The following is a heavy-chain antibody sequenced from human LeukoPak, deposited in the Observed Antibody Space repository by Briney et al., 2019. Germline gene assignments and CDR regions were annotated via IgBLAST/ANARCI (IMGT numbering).Heavy chain of an antibody. CDR3: GRGRGGIWFGGSVFYGMDV. D-gene: IGHD3-10*01. CDR2: INHSGST. J-gene: IGHJ6*02. V-gene: IGHV4-34*01. Sequence: KPSETLSLTCAVYGGSFSGYYWSWIRQPPGKGLEWIGEINHSGSTNYNPSLKSRVTISVDTSKNQFSLKLSSVTAADTAVYYCGRGRGGIWFGGSVFYGMDVWGRGTTVTVS. CDR1: GGSFSGYY.